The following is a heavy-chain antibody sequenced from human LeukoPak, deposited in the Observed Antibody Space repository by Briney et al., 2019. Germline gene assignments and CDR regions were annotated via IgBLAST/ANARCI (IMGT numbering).Heavy chain of an antibody. CDR2: TYYRSKWSN. CDR1: GDSVSTNSAT. Sequence: SQTLSLTCAIFGDSVSTNSATWTWLRQSPSRGLEWLGRTYYRSKWSNDYAVSMKSRITINPDTSKNQFSLQLNSVTPEDTAVYYCARLVGASWFDSWGQGTLVTVYS. V-gene: IGHV6-1*01. CDR3: ARLVGASWFDS. J-gene: IGHJ5*01. D-gene: IGHD1-26*01.